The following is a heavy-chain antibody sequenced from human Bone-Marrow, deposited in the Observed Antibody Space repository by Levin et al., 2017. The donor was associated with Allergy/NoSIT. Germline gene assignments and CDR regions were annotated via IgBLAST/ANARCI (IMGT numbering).Heavy chain of an antibody. D-gene: IGHD4-23*01. V-gene: IGHV3-74*01. CDR2: INSDGSYT. Sequence: GGSLRLSCTASGFTFSSYWMHWVRQGPGKGLVWVSRINSDGSYTNYADSVKGRFTISRDNAKNTLYLQLNSLRAEDTAVYYCARARAYGGNRFDYWGQGTLVTVSS. CDR1: GFTFSSYW. J-gene: IGHJ4*02. CDR3: ARARAYGGNRFDY.